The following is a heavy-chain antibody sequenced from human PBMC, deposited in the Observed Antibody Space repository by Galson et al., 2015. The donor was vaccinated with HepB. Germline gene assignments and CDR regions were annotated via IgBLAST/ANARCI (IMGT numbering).Heavy chain of an antibody. V-gene: IGHV3-53*01. CDR1: GFTVSSND. CDR2: IFSGDST. J-gene: IGHJ4*02. Sequence: SLRLSCAASGFTVSSNDMSWVRQAPGKGLEWVSLIFSGDSTYYADSVKGRFTISRDNSKNTLYLQMNSLRDEDTAVYHCAKNWGSVSYFDNWGQGTLVTVSS. D-gene: IGHD7-27*01. CDR3: AKNWGSVSYFDN.